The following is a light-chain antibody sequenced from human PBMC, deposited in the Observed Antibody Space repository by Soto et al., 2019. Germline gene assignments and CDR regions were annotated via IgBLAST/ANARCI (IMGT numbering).Light chain of an antibody. Sequence: QSVLTQPPSASGSPGQSVSMSCTGTSSDVGGYNFVSWYQQHPGKAPKVLIYEVSQRPSGVPDRFSGSKSGNTASLTVSGLQAEDEADYYCSAYRSSTTLVFGGGTKLTVL. CDR3: SAYRSSTTLV. V-gene: IGLV2-8*01. J-gene: IGLJ2*01. CDR2: EVS. CDR1: SSDVGGYNF.